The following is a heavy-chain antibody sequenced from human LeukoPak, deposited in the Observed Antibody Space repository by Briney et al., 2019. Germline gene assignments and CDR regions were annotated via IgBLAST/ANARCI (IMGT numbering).Heavy chain of an antibody. CDR1: GGSISSYY. CDR2: IYTSGST. Sequence: SETLSLTFTVSGGSISSYYWSWIRQPAGKGLEWIGRIYTSGSTNYNPSLKSRVTMSVDTSKNQFSLKLSSVTAADTAVYYCARDYSAYYYYYMDVWGKGTTVTISS. D-gene: IGHD2-15*01. V-gene: IGHV4-4*07. CDR3: ARDYSAYYYYYMDV. J-gene: IGHJ6*03.